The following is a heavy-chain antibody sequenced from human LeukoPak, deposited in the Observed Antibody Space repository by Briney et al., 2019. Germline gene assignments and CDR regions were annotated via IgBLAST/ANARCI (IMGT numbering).Heavy chain of an antibody. CDR3: AREVFKYGRFYFDY. D-gene: IGHD1-14*01. Sequence: SQTLSLTCGISGDSVSSNTGAWNWIRQSPSRGLEWLGKTYYRSKWNNDYAVSAKDRITINPDTSKDQFSLQLNSVTPEDTAVYYCAREVFKYGRFYFDYWGQGTPVTVSS. V-gene: IGHV6-1*01. CDR2: TYYRSKWNN. CDR1: GDSVSSNTGA. J-gene: IGHJ4*02.